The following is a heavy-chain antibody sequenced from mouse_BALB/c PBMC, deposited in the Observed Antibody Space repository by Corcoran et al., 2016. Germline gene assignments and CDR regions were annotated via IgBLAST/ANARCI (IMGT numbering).Heavy chain of an antibody. J-gene: IGHJ1*01. CDR1: GYTFTSYV. Sequence: EVQLQQSGPELVKPGASVKMSCKASGYTFTSYVMHWVKQKPGQGLEWIGYINPYNDGTKYNEKFQGKATLTSDKSSSTAYMELSSLTSEDSAVYYCARVPYGSSAHWYFDVWGAGTTVTVSS. D-gene: IGHD1-1*01. V-gene: IGHV1S136*01. CDR3: ARVPYGSSAHWYFDV. CDR2: INPYNDGT.